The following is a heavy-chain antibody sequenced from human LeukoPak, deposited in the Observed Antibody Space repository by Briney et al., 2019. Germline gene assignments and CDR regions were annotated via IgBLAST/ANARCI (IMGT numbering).Heavy chain of an antibody. CDR3: VRGTGY. Sequence: GGSLRLSCSVSGFTFSTYVMHWVRQAPGKGLEYVSAISSNGDNTYYADSVKGRFTISRDNSKNTLYLQMSSLRADDTAVYYCVRGTGYWGQGTLVTVFS. CDR2: ISSNGDNT. CDR1: GFTFSTYV. V-gene: IGHV3-64D*06. J-gene: IGHJ4*02.